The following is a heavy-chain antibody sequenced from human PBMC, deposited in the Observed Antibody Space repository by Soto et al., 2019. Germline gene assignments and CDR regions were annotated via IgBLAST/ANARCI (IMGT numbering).Heavy chain of an antibody. CDR1: GFTFSSYA. D-gene: IGHD6-6*01. V-gene: IGHV3-23*01. CDR3: AKALRIAALTGGLFDP. J-gene: IGHJ5*02. Sequence: GGSLRLSCAASGFTFSSYAMSWVRQAPGKELEWVSAISGSGGSTYYADSVKGRFTISRDNSKNTLYLQMNSLRAEDTAVYYCAKALRIAALTGGLFDPWGQGTLVTVSS. CDR2: ISGSGGST.